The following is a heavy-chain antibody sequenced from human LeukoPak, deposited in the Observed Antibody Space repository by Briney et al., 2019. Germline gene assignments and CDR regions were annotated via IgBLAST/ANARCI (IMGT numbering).Heavy chain of an antibody. J-gene: IGHJ6*03. CDR2: IYTSGST. D-gene: IGHD2-2*01. V-gene: IGHV4-4*07. CDR3: ARVKQGYCTSTSCYFDYYYYYMDV. Sequence: SETLSLTCTVSGGSISSYYWSWIRQPAGKGLEWIGRIYTSGSTNYNPSLKSRVTMSVDTSKNQFSLKLSYVTAADTAVYYCARVKQGYCTSTSCYFDYYYYYMDVWGKGTTVTVSS. CDR1: GGSISSYY.